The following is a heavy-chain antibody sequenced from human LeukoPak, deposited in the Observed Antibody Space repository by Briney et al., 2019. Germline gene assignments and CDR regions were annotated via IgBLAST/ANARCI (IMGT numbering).Heavy chain of an antibody. J-gene: IGHJ3*02. V-gene: IGHV3-7*01. CDR3: ASLVRGVTSAFDI. CDR2: IKQDGSEK. D-gene: IGHD3-10*01. CDR1: GFTFSSYW. Sequence: GGSLRLSCAASGFTFSSYWMSWVRQAPGKGLEWVANIKQDGSEKYYVDSVKGRFTISRDNAKNSLYLQMNSLRAEDTAVYYCASLVRGVTSAFDIWGQGTMVTVSS.